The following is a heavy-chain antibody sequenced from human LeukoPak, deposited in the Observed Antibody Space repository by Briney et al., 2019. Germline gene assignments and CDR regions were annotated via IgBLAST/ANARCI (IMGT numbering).Heavy chain of an antibody. CDR2: ISRGSDDI. CDR1: GFTFSIHN. V-gene: IGHV3-48*01. CDR3: ARDPHSGLTRFW. J-gene: IGHJ4*02. Sequence: GGSLRLSCAASGFTFSIHNMNWVRQAPGKGLEWVSYISRGSDDIRYADSVRGRFTISRDNSKNSLSLQMNSLRADDTAVYYCARDPHSGLTRFWGGQGTLVTVSS. D-gene: IGHD3-16*01.